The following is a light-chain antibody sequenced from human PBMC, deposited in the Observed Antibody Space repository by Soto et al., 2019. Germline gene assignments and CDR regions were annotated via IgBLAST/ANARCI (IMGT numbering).Light chain of an antibody. CDR1: RSVSSSY. J-gene: IGKJ1*01. V-gene: IGKV3-20*01. CDR3: QHYGRSPPSWT. CDR2: DAS. Sequence: EIVLTQSPGTLSLSPGERATLSCRASRSVSSSYLAWYQQKPGQPPRLLIYDASRRATGIPDRFSGSGSGTDFTLTISSLEPEDFAVYYCQHYGRSPPSWTFGQGTKVEIK.